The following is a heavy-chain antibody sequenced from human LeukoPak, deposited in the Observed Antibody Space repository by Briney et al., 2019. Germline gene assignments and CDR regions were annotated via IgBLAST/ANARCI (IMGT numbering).Heavy chain of an antibody. J-gene: IGHJ6*03. CDR2: TNHSGST. Sequence: SETLSLTCAVYGGSFSGYYWSWIRQPPGKGLEWIGETNHSGSTNYNPSLKSRVTISVDTSKNQFSLKLSSVTAADTAVYYCARSIVVVPAAMYYYYMDVWGKGTTVTVSS. CDR3: ARSIVVVPAAMYYYYMDV. D-gene: IGHD2-2*01. V-gene: IGHV4-34*01. CDR1: GGSFSGYY.